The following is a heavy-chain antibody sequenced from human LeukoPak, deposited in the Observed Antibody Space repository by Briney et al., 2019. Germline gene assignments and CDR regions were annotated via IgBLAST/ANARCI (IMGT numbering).Heavy chain of an antibody. CDR2: ISPGDSDT. CDR1: GYSFTNYW. J-gene: IGHJ5*02. Sequence: GESLKISCKGSGYSFTNYWIGWVRQMPGKGLEWMGIISPGDSDTRYSPSFQGQVTISADKSIRTAYLQWGSLKASDTAMYYCARSQGYCSGGSCLQGDWFDPWGQGTLVTVSS. V-gene: IGHV5-51*01. D-gene: IGHD2-15*01. CDR3: ARSQGYCSGGSCLQGDWFDP.